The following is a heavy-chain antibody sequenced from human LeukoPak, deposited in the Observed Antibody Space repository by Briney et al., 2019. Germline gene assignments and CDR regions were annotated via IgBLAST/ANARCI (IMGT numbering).Heavy chain of an antibody. V-gene: IGHV1-69*08. D-gene: IGHD5-12*01. J-gene: IGHJ5*02. CDR3: VRSGYDYDWFDP. CDR2: IIAILDTA. Sequence: ASVKVSCKTSGGSFSDYCISWVRQASGQGPELMGRIIAILDTAHYAQKFQCRFTITADKSTTTVYMELSSLRSDDTAVYYCVRSGYDYDWFDPWGQGTLVTVSS. CDR1: GGSFSDYC.